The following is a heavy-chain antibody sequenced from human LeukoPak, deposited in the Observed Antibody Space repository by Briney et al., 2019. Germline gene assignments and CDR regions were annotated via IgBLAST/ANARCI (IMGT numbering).Heavy chain of an antibody. Sequence: GGSLRLSCAASGFTLSDYYMSRIRQAPGKXLEWIAYFNNMEIYTNYAESVKGRFTISRDSAKNSLYLQMNSLRADDTAVYYCASGTAEAPLDYWGQGTLVTVSS. CDR3: ASGTAEAPLDY. D-gene: IGHD6-13*01. V-gene: IGHV3-11*03. J-gene: IGHJ4*02. CDR1: GFTLSDYY. CDR2: FNNMEIYT.